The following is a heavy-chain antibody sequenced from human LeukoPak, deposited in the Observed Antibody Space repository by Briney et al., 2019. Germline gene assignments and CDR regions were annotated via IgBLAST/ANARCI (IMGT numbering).Heavy chain of an antibody. CDR2: IIPIFGTA. CDR3: ARNYYDSSGYYGGGFDY. Sequence: SVKVSCKASGGTFSSYAISWVRQAPGQGLEWMGGIIPIFGTANYAQKFQGRVTITADESTSTAYMELSSLRSEDTAVYYCARNYYDSSGYYGGGFDYWGQGTLVTASS. V-gene: IGHV1-69*13. J-gene: IGHJ4*02. CDR1: GGTFSSYA. D-gene: IGHD3-22*01.